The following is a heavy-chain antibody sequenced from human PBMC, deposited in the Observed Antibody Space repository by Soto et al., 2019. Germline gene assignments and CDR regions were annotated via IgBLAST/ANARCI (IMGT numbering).Heavy chain of an antibody. D-gene: IGHD5-18*01. CDR3: ARAGYSYGYSNHYGLDV. CDR1: GYTFTGYY. Sequence: ASVKVSCKASGYTFTGYYMHWVRQAPGQGLEWMGWINPNSGGTNYAQKFQGWVTMTRDTSISTAYMELSRLRSDDTTVYYCARAGYSYGYSNHYGLDVWGQGTTVTVSS. CDR2: INPNSGGT. V-gene: IGHV1-2*04. J-gene: IGHJ6*02.